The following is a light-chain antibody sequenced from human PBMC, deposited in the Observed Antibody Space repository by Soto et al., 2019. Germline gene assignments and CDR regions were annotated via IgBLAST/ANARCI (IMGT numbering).Light chain of an antibody. Sequence: QSALTQPASVSGSPGQSITISCTGTSSDVGAYNYVSWYQQHPGKAPKLVLYDVPNRPSGVSNRFSGSKSGYTASLTISGLQAEDEADYYCSSYTTSSTYVFGTGTKLTVL. CDR1: SSDVGAYNY. J-gene: IGLJ1*01. V-gene: IGLV2-14*03. CDR2: DVP. CDR3: SSYTTSSTYV.